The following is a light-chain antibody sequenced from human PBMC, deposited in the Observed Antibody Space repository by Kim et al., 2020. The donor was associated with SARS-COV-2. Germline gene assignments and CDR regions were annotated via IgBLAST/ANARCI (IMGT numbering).Light chain of an antibody. Sequence: CASVGDRVTIAGRASQGISDYLAWFQQKPGKAPKSLIYGASTLHSGVPSKFSGSGSGTDFTLTISSLQPEDFATYYCQQYNGYPTFGQGTRLEIK. V-gene: IGKV1-16*02. CDR2: GAS. CDR3: QQYNGYPT. J-gene: IGKJ5*01. CDR1: QGISDY.